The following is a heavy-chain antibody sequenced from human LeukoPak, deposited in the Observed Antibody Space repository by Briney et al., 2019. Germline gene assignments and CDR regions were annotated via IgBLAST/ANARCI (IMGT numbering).Heavy chain of an antibody. Sequence: GGSLRLSCAVSGLTFSKAWMSWVRQAPGKGLECVGRIKSKLDSGTTDYAAPVKGRFTISRENSKNTLYLQMNSVSAEDTAVYHCAKRGHMLGATNRNYYFDHWGEGALVGVCS. D-gene: IGHD1-26*01. J-gene: IGHJ4*02. CDR1: GLTFSKAW. V-gene: IGHV3-15*01. CDR3: AKRGHMLGATNRNYYFDH. CDR2: IKSKLDSGTT.